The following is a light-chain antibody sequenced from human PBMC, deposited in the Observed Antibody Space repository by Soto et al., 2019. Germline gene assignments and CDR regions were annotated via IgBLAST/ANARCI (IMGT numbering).Light chain of an antibody. V-gene: IGLV2-23*02. Sequence: QSVLTQPASVSGSPGQSIAISCTGTSSDIGRYNFVSWYQQHPGQVPKLMIFDVNNRPSGVSDRFSGSKSGNTASLTISGLQAEDEADYFCCSYAASRTLLFGGGTKVTVL. J-gene: IGLJ2*01. CDR1: SSDIGRYNF. CDR2: DVN. CDR3: CSYAASRTLL.